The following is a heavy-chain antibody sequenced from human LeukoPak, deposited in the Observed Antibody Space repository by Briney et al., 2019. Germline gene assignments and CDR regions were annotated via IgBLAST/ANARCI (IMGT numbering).Heavy chain of an antibody. Sequence: KPSETLSLTCAVYGGSFSGYYWSWIRRPPGKGLEWIGEINHSGSTNYNPSLKSRVTISVDTSKNQFSLKLSSVTAADAAVYYCARGSIAARLRWFDPWCQGTLVTVSS. CDR2: INHSGST. D-gene: IGHD6-6*01. CDR1: GGSFSGYY. CDR3: ARGSIAARLRWFDP. J-gene: IGHJ5*02. V-gene: IGHV4-34*01.